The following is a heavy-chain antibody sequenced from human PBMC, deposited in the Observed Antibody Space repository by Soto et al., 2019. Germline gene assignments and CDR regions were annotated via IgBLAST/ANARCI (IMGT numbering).Heavy chain of an antibody. Sequence: SETLSLTCAVSGGSISSGGYSWSWIRQPPGKGLEWIGYIYHSGSTYYNPSLKSRVTISVDRSKNQFSLKLSSVTAADTAVYYCARSRGRIYGDYGFGWFDPWGQGTLVTVSS. D-gene: IGHD4-17*01. V-gene: IGHV4-30-2*01. CDR3: ARSRGRIYGDYGFGWFDP. CDR1: GGSISSGGYS. J-gene: IGHJ5*02. CDR2: IYHSGST.